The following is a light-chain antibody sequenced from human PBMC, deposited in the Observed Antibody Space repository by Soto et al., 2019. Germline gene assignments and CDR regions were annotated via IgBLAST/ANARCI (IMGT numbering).Light chain of an antibody. CDR1: QGIRND. Sequence: IQMTQSPSPLPASVGDRVTITCRASQGIRNDLGWYQQKPGKAPKLLIYAASSLQSGVPSRFSGSGSGTEFTLTISSLQPDDFETYYCQQYNSYSKTFGQGTKVDIK. J-gene: IGKJ1*01. CDR3: QQYNSYSKT. CDR2: AAS. V-gene: IGKV1-17*01.